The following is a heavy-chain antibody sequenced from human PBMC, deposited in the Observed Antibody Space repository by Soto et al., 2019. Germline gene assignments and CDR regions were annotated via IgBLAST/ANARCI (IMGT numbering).Heavy chain of an antibody. Sequence: GESLKISCKGSGYSFTSYWICWVRQMPGKGLEWMGIIYPGDSDTRYSPSFQGQVTISADKSISTAYLQWSSLKASDTAMYYCARYISSWYREAYEFDSLGQGDPVPVSS. CDR1: GYSFTSYW. D-gene: IGHD6-13*01. J-gene: IGHJ5*01. CDR3: ARYISSWYREAYEFDS. V-gene: IGHV5-51*01. CDR2: IYPGDSDT.